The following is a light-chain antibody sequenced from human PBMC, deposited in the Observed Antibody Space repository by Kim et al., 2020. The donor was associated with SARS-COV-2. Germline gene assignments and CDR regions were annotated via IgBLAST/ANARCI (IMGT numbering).Light chain of an antibody. CDR3: QQYKSHSTWT. CDR2: DAS. Sequence: AVGDRVTITCRASQSISSWLAWYQQNPGKVPKLLIYDASSLESGVPSRFSGSGSGTDFTLTIGSLQPDDFATYYCQQYKSHSTWTFGQGTKVDIK. V-gene: IGKV1-5*01. CDR1: QSISSW. J-gene: IGKJ1*01.